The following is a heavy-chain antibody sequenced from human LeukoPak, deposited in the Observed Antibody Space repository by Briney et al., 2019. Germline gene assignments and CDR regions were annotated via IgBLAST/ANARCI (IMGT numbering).Heavy chain of an antibody. J-gene: IGHJ3*02. Sequence: SETLSLTCTVSGGSISSTSYYWGWIRQPPGKGLEWIGYIYYSGSTYYNPSLKSRVTMSVDTSKNQFSLKLSSVTAVDTAVYYCARTNERERGGEAFDIWGQGTMVTVSS. CDR3: ARTNERERGGEAFDI. CDR2: IYYSGST. V-gene: IGHV4-39*07. CDR1: GGSISSTSYY. D-gene: IGHD3-16*01.